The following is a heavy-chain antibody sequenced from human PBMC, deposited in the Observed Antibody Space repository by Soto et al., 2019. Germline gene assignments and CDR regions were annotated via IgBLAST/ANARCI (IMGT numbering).Heavy chain of an antibody. CDR2: INPSGGST. J-gene: IGHJ4*02. D-gene: IGHD5-12*01. CDR3: ARIAPVEMATDY. V-gene: IGHV1-46*01. CDR1: GYTFTSYY. Sequence: QVQLVQSGAEVKKPGASVKVSCKASGYTFTSYYMHWVRQAPGQGLEWMGIINPSGGSTSYAQKFQGRVTMTRDTSTSTVYMELSSLRSEDTTVYYCARIAPVEMATDYWGQGTLVTVSS.